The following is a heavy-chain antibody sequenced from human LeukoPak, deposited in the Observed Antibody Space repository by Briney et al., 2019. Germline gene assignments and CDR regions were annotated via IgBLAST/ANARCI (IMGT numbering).Heavy chain of an antibody. Sequence: GGSLRLSCAASGFTFSSYEMNWVRQAPGKGLEWVSYISSSGSTIYYADSVKGRFTISRDNAKNSLYLQMNSLRAEDTAVYYCARDLRVGFGELLYYYYMDVWGKGTTVTVSS. J-gene: IGHJ6*03. CDR2: ISSSGSTI. CDR3: ARDLRVGFGELLYYYYMDV. D-gene: IGHD3-10*01. V-gene: IGHV3-48*03. CDR1: GFTFSSYE.